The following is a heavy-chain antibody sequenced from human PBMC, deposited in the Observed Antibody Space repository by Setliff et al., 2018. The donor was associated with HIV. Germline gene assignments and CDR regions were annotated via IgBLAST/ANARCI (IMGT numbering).Heavy chain of an antibody. CDR3: ARGPPFAY. CDR2: VSYSEAT. V-gene: IGHV4-39*07. CDR1: GASSIANTFA. J-gene: IGHJ4*02. Sequence: SETLSLTCSVSGASSIANTFASTWIRQSPGKGLEYIGDVSYSEATMYTNYNPSLESRVTVSEDTSRHQFSLKLTSVTADDTGIYYCARGPPFAYWGQGLLVTVSS.